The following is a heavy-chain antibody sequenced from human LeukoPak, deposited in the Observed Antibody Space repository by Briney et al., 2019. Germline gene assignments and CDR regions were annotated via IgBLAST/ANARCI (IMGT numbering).Heavy chain of an antibody. CDR1: GFTFSSYS. J-gene: IGHJ3*02. V-gene: IGHV3-33*08. CDR3: ARDREYAFDI. Sequence: GGSLRLSCAASGFTFSSYSMNWVRQAPGKGLEWVAVIWYDGSNKYYADSVKGRFTISRDNSKNTLYLQMNSLRAEDTAVYYCARDREYAFDIWGQGTMVTVSS. CDR2: IWYDGSNK.